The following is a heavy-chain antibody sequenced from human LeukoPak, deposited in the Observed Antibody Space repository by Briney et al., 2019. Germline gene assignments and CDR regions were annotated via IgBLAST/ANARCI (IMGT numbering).Heavy chain of an antibody. CDR1: GFIVSINY. Sequence: GGSLRLSCAASGFIVSINYMSWVRQAPGKGLEWVSVLFSVGSTYTADSVKGRFTISGDNSKNTLNLEMNSLKAEDTARYYCARGLGIGAFDIWGQGTMVTVYS. CDR3: ARGLGIGAFDI. V-gene: IGHV3-53*01. CDR2: LFSVGST. J-gene: IGHJ3*02. D-gene: IGHD7-27*01.